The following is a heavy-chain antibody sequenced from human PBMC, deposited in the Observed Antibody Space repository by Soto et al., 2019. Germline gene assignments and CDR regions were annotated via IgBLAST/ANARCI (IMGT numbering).Heavy chain of an antibody. CDR3: ARYDSSGYYEGFDP. D-gene: IGHD3-22*01. Sequence: GASVKVSCKASGYTFTSYAMHWVRQAPGQRLEWMGWINAGNGNTKYSQKFQGRVTITRDTSASTAYMELSSLRSEDTAVYYCARYDSSGYYEGFDPWGQGTLVTVSS. CDR1: GYTFTSYA. J-gene: IGHJ5*02. CDR2: INAGNGNT. V-gene: IGHV1-3*01.